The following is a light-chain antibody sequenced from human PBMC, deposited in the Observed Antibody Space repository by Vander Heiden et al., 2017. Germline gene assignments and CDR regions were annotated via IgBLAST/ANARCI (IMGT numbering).Light chain of an antibody. V-gene: IGKV1-39*01. J-gene: IGKJ4*01. CDR3: QQTYTTPQT. CDR1: QSIGVY. CDR2: SAS. Sequence: DIQMTKSPSSLAASLGDRVTITCRTSQSIGVYLNWYQQKPGKAPNLLIYSASSLQTGVPPRFSGSGSGIDFTLTISSLQPEDSATYYCQQTYTTPQTFGGGTKVEIK.